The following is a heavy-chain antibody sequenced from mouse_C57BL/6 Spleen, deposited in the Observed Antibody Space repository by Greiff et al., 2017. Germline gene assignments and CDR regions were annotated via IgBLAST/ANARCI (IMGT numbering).Heavy chain of an antibody. D-gene: IGHD1-1*01. Sequence: EVKLMESGGGLVKPGGSLKLSCAASGFTFSSYAMSWVRQTPEKRLEWVATISDGGSYTYYPDNVQGRFTISRDNAKNNLYLQMSQLKSEDTAMYYCARGDITTVVAYYYAMDYWGQGTSVTVSS. V-gene: IGHV5-4*03. CDR3: ARGDITTVVAYYYAMDY. CDR2: ISDGGSYT. CDR1: GFTFSSYA. J-gene: IGHJ4*01.